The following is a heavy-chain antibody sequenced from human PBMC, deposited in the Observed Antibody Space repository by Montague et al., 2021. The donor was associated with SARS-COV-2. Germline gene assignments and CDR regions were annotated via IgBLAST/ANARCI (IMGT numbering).Heavy chain of an antibody. CDR3: ARNRGWGSRGVGYIDL. CDR2: IYYTGST. CDR1: GGSISGDNYY. D-gene: IGHD7-27*01. Sequence: LSLTCTVSGGSISGDNYYWTWIRQHPGKGLEWIAYIYYTGSTYYNPSLQSRLRTSLDTSKNQFSLTLTSVTAADTAIYYCARNRGWGSRGVGYIDLWGRGTLVTVSS. J-gene: IGHJ2*01. V-gene: IGHV4-31*03.